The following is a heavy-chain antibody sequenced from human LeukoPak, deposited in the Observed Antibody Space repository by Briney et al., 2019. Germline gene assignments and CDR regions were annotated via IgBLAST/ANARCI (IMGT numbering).Heavy chain of an antibody. V-gene: IGHV3-73*01. J-gene: IGHJ4*02. CDR3: ARVRLWFGELFPDY. D-gene: IGHD3-10*01. CDR1: GFTFSGSV. CDR2: IRSKANSYAT. Sequence: PGGSLKLSCAASGFTFSGSVMHWVRQASGKGLEWAGRIRSKANSYATAYAASVKGRFTISRDDSKNTAYLQMNSLKTEDTAVYYCARVRLWFGELFPDYWGQGTLVTVSS.